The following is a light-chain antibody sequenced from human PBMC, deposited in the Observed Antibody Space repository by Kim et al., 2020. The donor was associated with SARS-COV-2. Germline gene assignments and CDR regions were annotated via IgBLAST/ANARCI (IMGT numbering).Light chain of an antibody. V-gene: IGKV1-39*01. Sequence: DIQMTQSPSSLSASVGDRVTITCRASQSISSYLNWYQQKPGKAPKLLIYAASSLQSGVPSRFSGSGSGTDLTLTISSLQPEDFATYYCQQSYSTPFGGGTKVEI. J-gene: IGKJ4*01. CDR1: QSISSY. CDR3: QQSYSTP. CDR2: AAS.